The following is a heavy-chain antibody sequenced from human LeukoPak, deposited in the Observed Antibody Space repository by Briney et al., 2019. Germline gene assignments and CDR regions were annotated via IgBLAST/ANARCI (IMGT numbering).Heavy chain of an antibody. D-gene: IGHD3-22*01. CDR2: IYYSGST. CDR3: ARNHIGYDSSGYSRFDY. V-gene: IGHV4-39*01. Sequence: SETLSLTCTVSGGSISSSSYYWGWIRQPPGKGLEWIGSIYYSGSTYYNPSLKSRVTISVDTSKNQFFLKLRSVTAADTVVYYCARNHIGYDSSGYSRFDYWGQGTLVTVSS. J-gene: IGHJ4*02. CDR1: GGSISSSSYY.